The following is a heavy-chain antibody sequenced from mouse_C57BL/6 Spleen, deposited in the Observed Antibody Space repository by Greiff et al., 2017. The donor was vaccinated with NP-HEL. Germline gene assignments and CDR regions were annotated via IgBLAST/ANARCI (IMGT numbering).Heavy chain of an antibody. Sequence: EVQLQESGPGLVKPSQSLSLTCSVTGYSITSGYYWNWIRQFPGNKLEWMGYISYDGSNNYNPSLKNRISITRDTSKNQFFLKLNSVTTEDTATYYCARDGDYEQFAYWGQGTLVTVSA. CDR3: ARDGDYEQFAY. CDR2: ISYDGSN. CDR1: GYSITSGYY. D-gene: IGHD2-4*01. V-gene: IGHV3-6*01. J-gene: IGHJ3*01.